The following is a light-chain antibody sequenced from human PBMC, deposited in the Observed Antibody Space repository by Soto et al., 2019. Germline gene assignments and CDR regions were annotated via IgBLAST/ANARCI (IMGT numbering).Light chain of an antibody. J-gene: IGKJ4*01. CDR3: LQFDKWPPRLT. CDR1: QNIGTN. Sequence: LLTQSPATVSVSPGAGAPLSCRARQNIGTNLAWYQQKSGQAPRLLIYGASNRATGVPAKFSGGGSGTDFTLTISSLQSEDFAVYYCLQFDKWPPRLTFGGGTKVDIK. CDR2: GAS. V-gene: IGKV3-15*01.